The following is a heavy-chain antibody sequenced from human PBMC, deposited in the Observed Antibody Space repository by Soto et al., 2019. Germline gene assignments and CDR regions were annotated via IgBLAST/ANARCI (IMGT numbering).Heavy chain of an antibody. V-gene: IGHV4-30-2*01. CDR3: ARRVATITTSSYDAFEI. CDR1: GGSISSGGYS. D-gene: IGHD5-12*01. Sequence: QLQLQESGSGLVKPSQTLSLTCAVSGGSISSGGYSWSGIRQPPGKGLEWIGYIYHSGSTYYTPSLKGRVTITVDRSKHQFSLKLSFVTAADTAVYYCARRVATITTSSYDAFEIWGQGTMVTVSS. CDR2: IYHSGST. J-gene: IGHJ3*02.